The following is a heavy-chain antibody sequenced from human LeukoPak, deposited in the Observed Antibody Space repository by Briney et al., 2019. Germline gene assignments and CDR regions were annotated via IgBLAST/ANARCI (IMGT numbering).Heavy chain of an antibody. Sequence: ASVKVSCKASGYTFTSYYMHWVRQAPGQGLEWMGIINPSGGSTSYAQKFQGRVTMTRDTSTSAVYMELSSLRSEDTAVYYCARVRVTTFLDYWGQGTLVTVSS. CDR2: INPSGGST. D-gene: IGHD4-17*01. CDR3: ARVRVTTFLDY. CDR1: GYTFTSYY. V-gene: IGHV1-46*01. J-gene: IGHJ4*02.